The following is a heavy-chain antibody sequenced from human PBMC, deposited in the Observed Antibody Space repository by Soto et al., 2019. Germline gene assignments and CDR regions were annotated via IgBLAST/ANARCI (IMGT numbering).Heavy chain of an antibody. J-gene: IGHJ4*02. CDR1: GGTFSSYA. CDR2: IIPIFGTA. V-gene: IGHV1-69*13. Sequence: ASVKVSCKASGGTFSSYAISWVRQAPGQGLEWMGGIIPIFGTANYAQKFQGRVTITADEPTSTAYMELSSLRSEDTAVYYCARDGYGYNPAPFDYWGQGTLVTVSS. D-gene: IGHD5-18*01. CDR3: ARDGYGYNPAPFDY.